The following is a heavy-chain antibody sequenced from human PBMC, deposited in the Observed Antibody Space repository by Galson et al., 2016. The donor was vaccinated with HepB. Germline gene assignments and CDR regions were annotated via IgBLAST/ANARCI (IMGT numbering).Heavy chain of an antibody. CDR1: GFTFSNYV. Sequence: SLRLSCAASGFTFSNYVMNWVRQAPGKGLEWVSAISGSGTNTYYEDSVKGRFTISRDNSKNTLFLQTNSLRAEDTAVYYCAKSLLGVTLVSYYYGMDVWGQGTTVTVSS. J-gene: IGHJ6*02. CDR2: ISGSGTNT. CDR3: AKSLLGVTLVSYYYGMDV. D-gene: IGHD2-21*02. V-gene: IGHV3-23*01.